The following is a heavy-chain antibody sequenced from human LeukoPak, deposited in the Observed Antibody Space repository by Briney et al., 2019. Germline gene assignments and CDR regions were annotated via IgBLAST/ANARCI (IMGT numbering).Heavy chain of an antibody. CDR2: INHSGSN. CDR3: ARARAMWDIVVVVAAKYFDY. CDR1: GGPFRGYY. Sequence: PSETLSLICAVYGGPFRGYYWRWVRRPRGKGLEWIGEINHSGSNNYKPSLKRRVTISVDTSKNQFSLKLSSVTAADTAVYYCARARAMWDIVVVVAAKYFDYWGQGTLVTVSS. J-gene: IGHJ4*02. V-gene: IGHV4-34*01. D-gene: IGHD2-15*01.